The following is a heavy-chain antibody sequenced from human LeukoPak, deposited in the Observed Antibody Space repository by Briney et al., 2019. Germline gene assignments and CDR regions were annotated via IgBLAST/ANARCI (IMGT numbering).Heavy chain of an antibody. V-gene: IGHV3-7*03. CDR3: ARGFPGGY. J-gene: IGHJ4*02. D-gene: IGHD4-23*01. Sequence: GGSLRLSCVASGFPFSSYWMTWVRQAPGKGLEWVANTNEDGSVRQYADSVKGRFTISRDNAKNSLYLQMNSLRAEDTAVYYCARGFPGGYWGQGTLVTVSS. CDR2: TNEDGSVR. CDR1: GFPFSSYW.